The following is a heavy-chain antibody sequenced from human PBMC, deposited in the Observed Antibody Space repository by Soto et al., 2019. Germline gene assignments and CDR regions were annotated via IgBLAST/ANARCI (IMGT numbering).Heavy chain of an antibody. CDR3: AREGYCSGGSCYSRMRWFDP. Sequence: QVQLVQSGAEVKKPGASVKVSCKASGYTFTSYGISWVRQAPGQGLEWMGWISAYNGNTNYAQKLQGRVTMTTDTSTSTAYMELWSLRSDDTAMYYCAREGYCSGGSCYSRMRWFDPWGQGTLVTVSS. V-gene: IGHV1-18*01. CDR1: GYTFTSYG. J-gene: IGHJ5*02. CDR2: ISAYNGNT. D-gene: IGHD2-15*01.